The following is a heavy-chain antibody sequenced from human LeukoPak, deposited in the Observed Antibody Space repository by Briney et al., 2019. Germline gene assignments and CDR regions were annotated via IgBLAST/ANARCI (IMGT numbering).Heavy chain of an antibody. CDR2: IYYSGST. V-gene: IGHV4-39*01. Sequence: PSETLSLTCTVSGGSISSSSYYWGWIRQPPGKGLGWIGSIYYSGSTYYNPSLKSRVTISVDTSKNQFSLKLSSVTAADTAVHYCATHSSSWQSDAFDIWGQGTMVTVSS. CDR1: GGSISSSSYY. CDR3: ATHSSSWQSDAFDI. J-gene: IGHJ3*02. D-gene: IGHD6-13*01.